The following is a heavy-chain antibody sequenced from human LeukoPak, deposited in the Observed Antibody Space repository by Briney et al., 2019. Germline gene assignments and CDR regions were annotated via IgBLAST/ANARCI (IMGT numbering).Heavy chain of an antibody. V-gene: IGHV3-53*01. Sequence: GGSLRLSCAASGFTSSNAWMNWVRQAPGKGLEWVSVIYSGGSTYYADSVKGRFTISRDNSKNTLYLQMNSLRAEDTAVYYCARGPPGYSYGSYYFDYWGQGTLVTVSS. CDR3: ARGPPGYSYGSYYFDY. CDR1: GFTSSNAW. CDR2: IYSGGST. J-gene: IGHJ4*02. D-gene: IGHD5-18*01.